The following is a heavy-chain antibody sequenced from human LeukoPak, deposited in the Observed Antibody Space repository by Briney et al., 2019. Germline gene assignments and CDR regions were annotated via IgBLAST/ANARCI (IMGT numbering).Heavy chain of an antibody. CDR3: ARDFPSTSWYAMDCFDP. CDR1: GDSVSSSSTA. CDR2: TYYRTRWYN. Sequence: SQTLSLTCAISGDSVSSSSTAWNWISQSPWRGLEWLGRTYYRTRWYNDSAVSMRSRITINPATSKNHFYLQLNYLTPEDTAVYYFARDFPSTSWYAMDCFDPWGQGTLVTVSS. D-gene: IGHD6-13*01. V-gene: IGHV6-1*01. J-gene: IGHJ5*02.